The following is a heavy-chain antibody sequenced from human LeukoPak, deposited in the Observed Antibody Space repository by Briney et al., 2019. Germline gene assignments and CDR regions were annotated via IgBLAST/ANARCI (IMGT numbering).Heavy chain of an antibody. CDR1: GFTFSSYS. D-gene: IGHD3-3*01. Sequence: GGSLRLSCAASGFTFSSYSMNWVRQAPGKGLEWVSAISGSGGSTYYADSVKGRFTISRDNSKNTLYLQMNSLRAEDTAVYYCAKERTIFGVVISYFDYWGQGTLVTVSS. V-gene: IGHV3-23*01. CDR3: AKERTIFGVVISYFDY. J-gene: IGHJ4*02. CDR2: ISGSGGST.